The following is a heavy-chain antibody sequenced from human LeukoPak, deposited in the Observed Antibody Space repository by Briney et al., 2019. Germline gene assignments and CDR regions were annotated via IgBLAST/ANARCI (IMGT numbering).Heavy chain of an antibody. CDR1: GFTFSSYG. CDR2: IRYDGSNK. V-gene: IGHV3-30*02. Sequence: GGSLRLSCAASGFTFSSYGMHWVRQAPAKGLEGVAFIRYDGSNKYYADSAKGRFTISRDNSKNTLYLQMNSLRAEDTAVYYCAKDQYYYDSSGGFDYWGQGTLVTVSS. D-gene: IGHD3-22*01. J-gene: IGHJ4*02. CDR3: AKDQYYYDSSGGFDY.